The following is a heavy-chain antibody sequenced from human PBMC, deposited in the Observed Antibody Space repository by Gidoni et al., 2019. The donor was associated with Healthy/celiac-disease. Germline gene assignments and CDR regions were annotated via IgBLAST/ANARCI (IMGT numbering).Heavy chain of an antibody. CDR2: ISGSGGST. J-gene: IGHJ6*02. D-gene: IGHD6-19*01. CDR3: AKRIAVAGYYYYYGMDV. Sequence: EVQLLESGGGLVQPGGSLRLSCAASGFTFSSYAMSWVRQAPGKGLEWVSAISGSGGSTYYADSVKGRFTISRDNSKNTLYLQMNSLRAEDTAVYYCAKRIAVAGYYYYYGMDVWGQGTTVTVSS. CDR1: GFTFSSYA. V-gene: IGHV3-23*01.